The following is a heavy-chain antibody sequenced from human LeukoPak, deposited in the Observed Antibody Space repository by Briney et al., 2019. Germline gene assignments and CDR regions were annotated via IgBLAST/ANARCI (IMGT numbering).Heavy chain of an antibody. D-gene: IGHD3-16*01. V-gene: IGHV3-15*07. CDR2: VKSKSDGGTV. CDR1: GLNFSYTW. Sequence: KPGGSLRLSCAASGLNFSYTWMNWVRQVPGKGLEWVGRVKSKSDGGTVDYAAPVKGRFTISRDDSRNTLSLQMNSLKTEDTAVYYCTSIVLGGICDHWGQGTLVTVSS. CDR3: TSIVLGGICDH. J-gene: IGHJ4*02.